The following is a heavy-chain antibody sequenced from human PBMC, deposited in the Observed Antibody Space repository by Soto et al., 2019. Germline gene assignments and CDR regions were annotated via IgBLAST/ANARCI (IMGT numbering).Heavy chain of an antibody. J-gene: IGHJ6*02. CDR3: ARDCISTSCSGYGLDV. V-gene: IGHV1-3*05. Sequence: QVQLVQSGAEEKKPGASVKVSCKASGYTFTNYAIHWVRQAPGQRLEWMGWINAGNANTKYSRKFQGRVTITRDTSANTVYMELNRLRSEDTAVYYCARDCISTSCSGYGLDVWGQGTTVTVSS. CDR1: GYTFTNYA. CDR2: INAGNANT. D-gene: IGHD2-2*01.